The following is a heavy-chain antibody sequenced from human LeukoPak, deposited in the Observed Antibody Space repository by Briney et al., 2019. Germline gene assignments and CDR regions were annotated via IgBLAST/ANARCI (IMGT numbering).Heavy chain of an antibody. J-gene: IGHJ4*02. CDR3: ARAPRDSSSSNYMRRFDY. V-gene: IGHV4-38-2*01. CDR1: GYSISSDNY. CDR2: IYHSGST. Sequence: SETLSLTCAVSGYSISSDNYWVWIRQPPGQGLEWTGGIYHSGSTYYNPSLKSRVTMSVDTSKNQFSLKLSSVTAADTAVYYCARAPRDSSSSNYMRRFDYCGQGTLVTVS. D-gene: IGHD3-22*01.